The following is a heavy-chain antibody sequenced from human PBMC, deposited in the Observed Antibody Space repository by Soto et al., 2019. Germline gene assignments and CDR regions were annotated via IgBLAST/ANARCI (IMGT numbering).Heavy chain of an antibody. J-gene: IGHJ6*03. D-gene: IGHD6-6*01. Sequence: GESMKISCKGSGYSFTSYWIGWVRQMPGKGLEWMGIIYPGDSDTRYSPSFQGQVTISADKSISTAYLQWSSLKASDTAMYYCARTVYSSSDDYYYYYMDVWGKGTTVTVSS. CDR1: GYSFTSYW. CDR3: ARTVYSSSDDYYYYYMDV. CDR2: IYPGDSDT. V-gene: IGHV5-51*01.